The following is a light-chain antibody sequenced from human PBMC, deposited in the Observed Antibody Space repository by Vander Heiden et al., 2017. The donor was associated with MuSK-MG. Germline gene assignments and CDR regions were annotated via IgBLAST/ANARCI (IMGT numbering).Light chain of an antibody. CDR2: DVS. V-gene: IGLV2-14*01. CDR1: SSDVGGYNY. CDR3: SAYTSSTTDV. Sequence: QSALTQPASVSGSPGQSITISCTGTSSDVGGYNYVSWYQQYPGKAPKLMIYDVSNRPSGVSNRFSGSKSGNTASLTISGLQAEDEADYYGSAYTSSTTDVFGTGTKVTVL. J-gene: IGLJ1*01.